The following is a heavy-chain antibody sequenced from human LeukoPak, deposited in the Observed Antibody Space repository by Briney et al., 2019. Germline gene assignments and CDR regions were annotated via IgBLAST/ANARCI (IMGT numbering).Heavy chain of an antibody. V-gene: IGHV3-21*01. Sequence: GGSLRLSCAASGFTFSSYSMNWVRQAPGKGLEWVSSISSSSSYIYYADSVKGRFTISRDNAKNSLYLQMNSLRAEDTAAYYCARVKTYDYVWGSYGTKTHLDYWGQGTLVTVSS. D-gene: IGHD3-16*01. J-gene: IGHJ4*02. CDR3: ARVKTYDYVWGSYGTKTHLDY. CDR2: ISSSSSYI. CDR1: GFTFSSYS.